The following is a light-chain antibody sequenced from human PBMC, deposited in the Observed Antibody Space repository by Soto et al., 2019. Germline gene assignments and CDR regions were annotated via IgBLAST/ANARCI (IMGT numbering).Light chain of an antibody. V-gene: IGLV3-25*03. CDR3: QSADSSGTPYVV. J-gene: IGLJ2*01. Sequence: SYELTQPPSVSVSPGQTARITCSGDALPKQYAYWYQQKPGQAPVLVIYKDSERPSGTPERFSGSSSGTTVTLTISGVQAEDEADYYCQSADSSGTPYVVFGGGTKLTVL. CDR2: KDS. CDR1: ALPKQY.